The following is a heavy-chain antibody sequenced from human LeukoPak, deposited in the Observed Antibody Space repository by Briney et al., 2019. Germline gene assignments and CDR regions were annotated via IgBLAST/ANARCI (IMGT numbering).Heavy chain of an antibody. CDR2: INSDGSST. D-gene: IGHD3-10*01. V-gene: IGHV3-74*01. Sequence: GGSLRLSCAASGFTFSSYLMHWVRQAPGKGLVWVSRINSDGSSTSYADSVKGRFTISRDNAKNTLYLQMNSLRAEDTAVYYCASLPAMVRGGDYWGQGTLVTVSS. CDR1: GFTFSSYL. CDR3: ASLPAMVRGGDY. J-gene: IGHJ4*02.